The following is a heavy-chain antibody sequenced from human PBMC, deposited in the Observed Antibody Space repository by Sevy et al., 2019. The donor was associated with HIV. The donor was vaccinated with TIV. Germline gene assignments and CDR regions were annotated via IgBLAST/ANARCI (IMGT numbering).Heavy chain of an antibody. CDR2: IWYDGRTK. CDR1: GFIFSSYA. J-gene: IGHJ5*01. CDR3: ARDSARVIVPTAGFDS. Sequence: GGSLRLSCVVSGFIFSSYAIHWVRQAPGKGLEWVAAIWYDGRTKQYADSVKGRFTISRDNSKNMLNLEMNSLRAEDTALYFCARDSARVIVPTAGFDSWGQGTVVTVSS. V-gene: IGHV3-33*08. D-gene: IGHD1-1*01.